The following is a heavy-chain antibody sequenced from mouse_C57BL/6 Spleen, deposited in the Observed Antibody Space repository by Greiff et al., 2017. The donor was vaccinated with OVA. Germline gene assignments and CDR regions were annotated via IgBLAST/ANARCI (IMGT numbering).Heavy chain of an antibody. Sequence: VHLVESGPGLVQPSQSLSITCTVSGFSLTSYGVHWVRQSPGKGLEWLGVIWSGGSTDYNAAFISRLSISKDNSKSQVFFKMNRLQADDTAIYYCARMRQLRGRYAMDYWGQGTSVTVSS. D-gene: IGHD3-2*02. CDR1: GFSLTSYG. V-gene: IGHV2-2*01. CDR2: IWSGGST. J-gene: IGHJ4*01. CDR3: ARMRQLRGRYAMDY.